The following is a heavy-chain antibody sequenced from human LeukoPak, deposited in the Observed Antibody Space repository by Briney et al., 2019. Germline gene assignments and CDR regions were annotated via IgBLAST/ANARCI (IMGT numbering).Heavy chain of an antibody. D-gene: IGHD3-9*01. CDR2: VSSNGGST. CDR3: VPYYDVLTGFYTGY. V-gene: IGHV3-64D*06. CDR1: GFPFSSYA. J-gene: IGHJ4*02. Sequence: PGGSLRLSCSASGFPFSSYAMHWVRQAPGKGLEYVSAVSSNGGSTYYADSVKGRFTISRDNSKNTLYLQMSSLRAEDTAVYYCVPYYDVLTGFYTGYWGQGTLVTVS.